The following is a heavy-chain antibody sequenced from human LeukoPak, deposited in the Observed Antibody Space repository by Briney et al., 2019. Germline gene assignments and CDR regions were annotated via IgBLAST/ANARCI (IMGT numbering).Heavy chain of an antibody. CDR2: IYPGDSDT. CDR3: ARRYKQLVPPSYYFDY. D-gene: IGHD6-13*01. J-gene: IGHJ4*02. Sequence: KTGESLKISCYGSGYSLTSYWIGWVRPMPGKGLEWMGIIYPGDSDTRYSPSFQGQVTISADKSISTAYLQWSSLKASDTAMYYCARRYKQLVPPSYYFDYWGQGTLVTVSS. CDR1: GYSLTSYW. V-gene: IGHV5-51*01.